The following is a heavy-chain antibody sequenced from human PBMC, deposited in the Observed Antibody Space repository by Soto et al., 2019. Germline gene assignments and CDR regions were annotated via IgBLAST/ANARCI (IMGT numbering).Heavy chain of an antibody. V-gene: IGHV3-30-3*01. CDR1: GFTFSRNA. CDR3: ARDTSHDGDLGIDF. CDR2: VSSVGSNQ. D-gene: IGHD4-17*01. J-gene: IGHJ4*02. Sequence: GGSLRLSCAASGFTFSRNALHWVRQAPGKGLEWVALVSSVGSNQYYADSVKGRFTISRDNSKNTLFLQMNSVRPEDTAVYYCARDTSHDGDLGIDFWGRGTLVTVSS.